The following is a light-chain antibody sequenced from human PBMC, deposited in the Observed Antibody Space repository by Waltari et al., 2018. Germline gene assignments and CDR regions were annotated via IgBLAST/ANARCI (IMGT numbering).Light chain of an antibody. CDR1: QGVSSY. Sequence: EIVLTPSPPPLSLSPGERATLSGRASQGVSSYVAWYQQKPGQAPRLLIYDAPNRATGIPARFSGGGSGTDFTLTISSLEPEDFAVYYCQQRSNWPSYTFGQGTKLEIK. J-gene: IGKJ2*01. CDR2: DAP. CDR3: QQRSNWPSYT. V-gene: IGKV3-11*01.